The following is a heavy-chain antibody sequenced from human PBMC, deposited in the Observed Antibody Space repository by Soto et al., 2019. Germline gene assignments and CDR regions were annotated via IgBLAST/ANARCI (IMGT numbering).Heavy chain of an antibody. CDR1: GGSISSYY. CDR2: IYYSGST. CDR3: ARARCEEDAFDI. D-gene: IGHD4-17*01. J-gene: IGHJ3*02. V-gene: IGHV4-59*01. Sequence: ETLSLTCTVSGGSISSYYWSWIRQPPGKGLEWIGYIYYSGSTNYNPSLKSRVTISVDTSKNQFSLKLSSVTAADTAVYYCARARCEEDAFDIWGQGTMVTVSS.